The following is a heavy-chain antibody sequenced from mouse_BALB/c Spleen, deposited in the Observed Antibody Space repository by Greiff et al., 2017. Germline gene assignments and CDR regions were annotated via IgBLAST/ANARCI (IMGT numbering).Heavy chain of an antibody. CDR3: ARERNRYDGWCAY. CDR1: GFTFSSYT. Sequence: EVKLVESGGGLVKPGGSLKLSCAASGFTFSSYTMSWVRQTPEKRLEWVATISSGGSYTYYPDSVKGRFTITRDNAKNNLYLQMSSLKSEDTAMYYCARERNRYDGWCAYWGQGTLVTVSA. V-gene: IGHV5-6-4*01. J-gene: IGHJ3*01. D-gene: IGHD2-14*01. CDR2: ISSGGSYT.